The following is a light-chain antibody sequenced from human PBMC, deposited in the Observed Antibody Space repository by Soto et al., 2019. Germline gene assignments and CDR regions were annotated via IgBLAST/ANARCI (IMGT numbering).Light chain of an antibody. J-gene: IGKJ4*01. CDR2: ATS. Sequence: DIQLTQSPSSLSASVGDRVTITCRASQAISSYLAWYQQTPGKVPELLIYATSTLQSGAPSRFSGSGSGTDFTLTIRSLQADDVATYYCQKYNHAPTFGGGTKVEIK. V-gene: IGKV1-27*01. CDR3: QKYNHAPT. CDR1: QAISSY.